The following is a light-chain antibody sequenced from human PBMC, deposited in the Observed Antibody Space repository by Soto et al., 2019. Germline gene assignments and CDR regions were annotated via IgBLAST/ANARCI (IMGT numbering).Light chain of an antibody. V-gene: IGLV2-23*01. CDR3: YSYAGSGTYV. Sequence: QSALTQPASVSGSPGQSITISCTGTSSDVGSYNLVSWYQQHPGKAPKLMIYEGTKRPSGVSNRFSGSKSGNTASLTISGLQAEDEADYYCYSYAGSGTYVFGTATKVPVL. CDR2: EGT. J-gene: IGLJ1*01. CDR1: SSDVGSYNL.